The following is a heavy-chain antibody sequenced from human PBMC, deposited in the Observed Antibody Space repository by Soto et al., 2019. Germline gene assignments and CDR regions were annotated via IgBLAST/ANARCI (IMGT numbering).Heavy chain of an antibody. D-gene: IGHD3-22*01. CDR2: IYYSGST. J-gene: IGHJ3*02. Sequence: SGTLSLTCTVSGGSIGNYHWSGIGEPPGKGLEWIGYIYYSGSTNYNPSLKSRVTISVDTSKNHFSLKLTSVTAADTAVYYCARGAPDYYDSSGYYSYDAFDIWGQGTMVT. CDR3: ARGAPDYYDSSGYYSYDAFDI. CDR1: GGSIGNYH. V-gene: IGHV4-59*01.